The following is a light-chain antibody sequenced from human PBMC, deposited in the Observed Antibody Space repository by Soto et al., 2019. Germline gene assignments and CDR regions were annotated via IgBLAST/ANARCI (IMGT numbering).Light chain of an antibody. CDR2: DAS. Sequence: EIVLTQSPATLSLSHGEGATLSCRASQTVSNYLAWYQHKPGQAPRLLIYDASNRAPGIPARFSGRGSGADFTLTISSLEPEDFAVYYCQQRSDSITFGQGTRLEIK. J-gene: IGKJ5*01. V-gene: IGKV3-11*01. CDR3: QQRSDSIT. CDR1: QTVSNY.